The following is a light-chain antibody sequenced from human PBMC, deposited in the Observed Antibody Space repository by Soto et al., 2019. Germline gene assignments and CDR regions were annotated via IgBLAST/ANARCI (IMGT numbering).Light chain of an antibody. V-gene: IGLV2-8*01. J-gene: IGLJ1*01. CDR1: SSDVGYYDY. CDR3: SSYAGSNNFV. CDR2: EVT. Sequence: SALAHPPSASGFPGQSVTISCTGTSSDVGYYDYVSWYQQHPGKAPKLVIYEVTKRPSGVPDRVSASKSGNTASLTVSGLRAEDEADYYCSSYAGSNNFVFGSGTKVTVL.